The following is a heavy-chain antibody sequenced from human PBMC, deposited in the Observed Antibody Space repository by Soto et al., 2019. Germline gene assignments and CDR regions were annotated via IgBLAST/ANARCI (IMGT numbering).Heavy chain of an antibody. CDR3: AKGVSSTSFQERFWCYFDY. CDR2: ISWNSGSI. J-gene: IGHJ4*02. CDR1: GFTFDDYA. D-gene: IGHD2-2*01. Sequence: EVQLVESGGGLVQPGRSLRLSCAASGFTFDDYAMHWVRQAPGKGLEWVSGISWNSGSIGYADSVKGRFTISRDNAKNSLYLQMNSLRAEDTALYYCAKGVSSTSFQERFWCYFDYWGQGTLVTVSS. V-gene: IGHV3-9*01.